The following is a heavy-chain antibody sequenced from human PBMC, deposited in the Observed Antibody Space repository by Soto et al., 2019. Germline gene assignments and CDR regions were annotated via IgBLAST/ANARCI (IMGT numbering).Heavy chain of an antibody. J-gene: IGHJ2*01. CDR3: ARDDREYSHGLYWYMDV. V-gene: IGHV3-30*03. CDR1: GFSFGHYG. Sequence: QVRLVESGGGVAQPGRSLTLSCEASGFSFGHYGMHWVRQAPGKGLEWVALTSYEGSKKYYGESVKGRFTISRDNSRNTLYREMSTLRMEDTAGYYCARDDREYSHGLYWYMDVWGRGTLVTVSS. CDR2: TSYEGSKK. D-gene: IGHD5-18*01.